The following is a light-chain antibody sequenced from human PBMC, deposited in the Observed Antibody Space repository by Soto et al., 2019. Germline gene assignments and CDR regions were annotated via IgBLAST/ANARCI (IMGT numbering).Light chain of an antibody. Sequence: DIQMTQSPSTLSAFVGDRVTITCRASQSISSWLAWYQHKPGKAPKLLIYDASSLESGVPSRFRGSGSETEFTLTISGLQPDDFATYYCQQFIDGWTFGQGTKVDIK. CDR3: QQFIDGWT. CDR2: DAS. CDR1: QSISSW. J-gene: IGKJ1*01. V-gene: IGKV1-5*01.